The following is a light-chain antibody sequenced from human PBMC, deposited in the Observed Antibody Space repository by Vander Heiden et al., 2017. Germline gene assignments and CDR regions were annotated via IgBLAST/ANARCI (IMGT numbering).Light chain of an antibody. CDR3: LQDYNYTWT. Sequence: AIQMTQSPSSLSASVGDRVIITCRASQGIGSDLGWYQQKPGTAPKVLIYAASSLQSGVPSRFSGSGSGTDFTLTISSLQPEDFATYFCLQDYNYTWTFGQGTKVEIK. CDR2: AAS. V-gene: IGKV1-6*01. J-gene: IGKJ1*01. CDR1: QGIGSD.